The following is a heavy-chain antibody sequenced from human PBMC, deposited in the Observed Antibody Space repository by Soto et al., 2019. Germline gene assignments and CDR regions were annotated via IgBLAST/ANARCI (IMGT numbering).Heavy chain of an antibody. V-gene: IGHV3-72*01. D-gene: IGHD1-26*01. CDR3: AKERWEGYGMDV. CDR2: SRDRPNSYST. J-gene: IGHJ6*02. CDR1: GFSVTDHY. Sequence: PGGSLRLSCAASGFSVTDHYMDWVRQAPGKGLEWIGRSRDRPNSYSTYYADSVKGRFTISRDNSKNTLYLQMNSLRAEDTAVYYCAKERWEGYGMDVWGQGTTVTVSS.